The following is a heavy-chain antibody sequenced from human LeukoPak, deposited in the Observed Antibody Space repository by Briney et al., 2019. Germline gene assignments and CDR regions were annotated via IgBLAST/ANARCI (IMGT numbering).Heavy chain of an antibody. V-gene: IGHV3-9*01. Sequence: GGSLRLSCAASGFTFDDYAMHWVRQAPGKGLEWVSGISWNSGNIGYADSVKGRFTISRDNAKNSLYLQMNSLRAEDTAVYYCAKVPATVVTKAFDIWGQGTMVTVSS. CDR2: ISWNSGNI. D-gene: IGHD4-23*01. CDR3: AKVPATVVTKAFDI. CDR1: GFTFDDYA. J-gene: IGHJ3*02.